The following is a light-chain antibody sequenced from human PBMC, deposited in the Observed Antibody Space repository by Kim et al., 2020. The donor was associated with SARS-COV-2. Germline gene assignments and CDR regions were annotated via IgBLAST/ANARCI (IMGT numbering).Light chain of an antibody. CDR2: DNN. V-gene: IGLV1-51*01. CDR1: RSNMRNNY. J-gene: IGLJ2*01. CDR3: GTWDSSLSAVV. Sequence: GTTVTIPFPGGRSNMRNNYVCWSQHLPGTAPKLLIYDNNKRPSGIPDRFSGSKSGTSATLAITGLQTGDEADYYCGTWDSSLSAVVFGGGTKLTVL.